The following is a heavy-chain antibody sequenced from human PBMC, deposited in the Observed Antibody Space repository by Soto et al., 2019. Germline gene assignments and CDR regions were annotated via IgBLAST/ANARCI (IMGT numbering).Heavy chain of an antibody. CDR3: AIDSSSWVQASRYGMDV. CDR2: IYYSGST. V-gene: IGHV4-59*12. Sequence: SETLSLTCTVSGGSISSYYWSWIRQPPGKGLEWIGYIYYSGSTNYNPSLKSRVTISVDTSKNQFSLKLSSVTAADTAVYYCAIDSSSWVQASRYGMDVWGQGTTVTVSS. J-gene: IGHJ6*02. D-gene: IGHD6-13*01. CDR1: GGSISSYY.